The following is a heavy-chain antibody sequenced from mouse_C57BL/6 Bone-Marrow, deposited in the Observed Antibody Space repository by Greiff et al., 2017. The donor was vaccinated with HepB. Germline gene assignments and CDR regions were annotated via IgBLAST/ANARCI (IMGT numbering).Heavy chain of an antibody. CDR1: GYTFTSYW. J-gene: IGHJ4*01. CDR3: ASPFQLGVRAMGY. V-gene: IGHV1-64*01. CDR2: IHPNSGST. D-gene: IGHD4-1*02. Sequence: VQLQQPGAELVKPGASVKLSCKASGYTFTSYWMHWVKQRPGQGLEWIGMIHPNSGSTNYNEKFKSKATLTVDKSSSPAYMQLSSLTSEDSAVYYCASPFQLGVRAMGYWGQGTSVTVSS.